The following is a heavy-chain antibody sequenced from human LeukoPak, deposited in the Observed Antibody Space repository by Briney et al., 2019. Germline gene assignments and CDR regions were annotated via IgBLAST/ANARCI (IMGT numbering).Heavy chain of an antibody. Sequence: GGSLRLSCAASGFTVSSDYMTWVRQAPGKGLELVAMIWRGGNYKFYADSVKGRISISRDDSRSAMYLQMDSLRGEDAAVYYCVTAPPSSGWAFWSWGQGALVSVSS. D-gene: IGHD6-19*01. CDR3: VTAPPSSGWAFWS. CDR1: GFTVSSDY. V-gene: IGHV3-33*08. CDR2: IWRGGNYK. J-gene: IGHJ5*02.